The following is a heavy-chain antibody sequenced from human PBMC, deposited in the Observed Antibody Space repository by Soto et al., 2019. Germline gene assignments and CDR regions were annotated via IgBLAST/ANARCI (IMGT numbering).Heavy chain of an antibody. Sequence: GSLRLSCAASGFTFRSFTMNWVRQAPGKGLEWVSTISSNSAYIYYTDAPRGRFTISRDNAKNSLHLQMNSLRAEDTAVYYCTRDASRDSSARGWFDPWGPGTLVTVSS. CDR2: ISSNSAYI. D-gene: IGHD6-13*01. CDR1: GFTFRSFT. CDR3: TRDASRDSSARGWFDP. J-gene: IGHJ5*02. V-gene: IGHV3-21*01.